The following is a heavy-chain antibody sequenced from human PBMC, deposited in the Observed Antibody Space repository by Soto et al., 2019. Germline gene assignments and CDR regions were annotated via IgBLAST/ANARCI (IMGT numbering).Heavy chain of an antibody. CDR3: AKVLWVMITFGNDY. D-gene: IGHD3-16*01. CDR1: GVTFSSYG. V-gene: IGHV3-30*18. J-gene: IGHJ4*02. CDR2: ISYDGSNK. Sequence: HPGGSLRLSCAASGVTFSSYGMHWVRQAPGKGLEWVAVISYDGSNKYYADSVKGRFTISRDNSKNTLYLQMNSLRAEDTAVYYCAKVLWVMITFGNDYWGQGTLVTVSS.